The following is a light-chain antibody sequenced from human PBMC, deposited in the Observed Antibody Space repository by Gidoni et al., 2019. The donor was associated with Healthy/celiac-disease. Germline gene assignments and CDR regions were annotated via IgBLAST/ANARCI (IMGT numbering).Light chain of an antibody. CDR1: SSNLGSNY. CDR2: RNN. Sequence: SVLTQPPSASGTPGQGDTISCSGSSSNLGSNYVYWYQQLPGTAPKLLIYRNNQRTSGVPDRFAGSNSGTSASLAISGLRSEDEADYYCAAWDDSLSGYVFGTGTKVTVL. CDR3: AAWDDSLSGYV. V-gene: IGLV1-47*01. J-gene: IGLJ1*01.